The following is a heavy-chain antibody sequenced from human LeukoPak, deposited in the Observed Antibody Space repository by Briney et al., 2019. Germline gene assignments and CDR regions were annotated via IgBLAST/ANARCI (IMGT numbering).Heavy chain of an antibody. V-gene: IGHV4-39*07. D-gene: IGHD5-12*01. CDR2: IYYSGST. CDR3: ASVVATRKDLDY. CDR1: GGSISSSSYY. Sequence: PSETLSLTCTVSGGSISSSSYYWGWIRQPPGKGLEWIGSIYYSGSTYYNPSLKSRVTISVDTSKNQFSLKLSSVTAADTAVYYCASVVATRKDLDYWGQGTLVTVSS. J-gene: IGHJ4*02.